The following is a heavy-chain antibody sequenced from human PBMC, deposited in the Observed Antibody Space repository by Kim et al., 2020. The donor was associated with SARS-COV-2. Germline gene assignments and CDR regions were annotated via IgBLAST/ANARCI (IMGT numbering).Heavy chain of an antibody. CDR3: AREGRLLWFGGSWFDP. Sequence: GGSLRLSCAASGFTFSSYWMHWVRQAPGKGLVWVSRINSDGSSTSYADSVKGRFTISRDNAKNTLYLQMNSLRAEDTAVYYCAREGRLLWFGGSWFDPWGQGTLVTVSS. CDR1: GFTFSSYW. CDR2: INSDGSST. D-gene: IGHD3-10*01. J-gene: IGHJ5*02. V-gene: IGHV3-74*01.